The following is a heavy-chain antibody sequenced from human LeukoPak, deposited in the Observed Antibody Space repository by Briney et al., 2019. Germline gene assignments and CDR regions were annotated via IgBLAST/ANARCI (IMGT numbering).Heavy chain of an antibody. CDR2: IKSKTDGGTT. CDR1: GFTFSNAW. D-gene: IGHD6-13*01. J-gene: IGHJ4*02. Sequence: PGGSLRLSCVASGFTFSNAWVTWVRQAPGKGLEWVGRIKSKTDGGTTDYAAPVKGRFTISRDISKNTLYLQMNSLRAEDTAVYYCAKGPKQLLVGSRGYYFDYWGQGTLVTVSS. V-gene: IGHV3-15*01. CDR3: AKGPKQLLVGSRGYYFDY.